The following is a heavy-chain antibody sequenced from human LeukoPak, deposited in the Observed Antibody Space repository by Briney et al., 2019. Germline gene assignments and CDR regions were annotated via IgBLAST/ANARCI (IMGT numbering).Heavy chain of an antibody. Sequence: GAPVKVSCKASGGTFSSYAISWVRQAPGQGLEWMGGIIPIFGTANYAQKFQGRVTITADESTSAAYMELSSLRSEDTAVYYCARDRVDYYDSSGPEAFDIWGQGTMVTVSS. J-gene: IGHJ3*02. V-gene: IGHV1-69*13. CDR1: GGTFSSYA. D-gene: IGHD3-22*01. CDR2: IIPIFGTA. CDR3: ARDRVDYYDSSGPEAFDI.